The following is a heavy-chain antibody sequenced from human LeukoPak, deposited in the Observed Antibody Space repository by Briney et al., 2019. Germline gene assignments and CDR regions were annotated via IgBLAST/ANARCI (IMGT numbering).Heavy chain of an antibody. CDR2: IYYSGST. V-gene: IGHV4-59*12. CDR1: GGSISSYY. J-gene: IGHJ5*02. D-gene: IGHD3-3*01. CDR3: ARAPSNTIFGVVITRRYWFDP. Sequence: SETLSLTCTVSGGSISSYYWSWIRQPPGKGLEWIGYIYYSGSTNYNPSLKSRVTISVDTSKNQFSLKLSSVTAADTAVYYCARAPSNTIFGVVITRRYWFDPWGQGTLVTVSS.